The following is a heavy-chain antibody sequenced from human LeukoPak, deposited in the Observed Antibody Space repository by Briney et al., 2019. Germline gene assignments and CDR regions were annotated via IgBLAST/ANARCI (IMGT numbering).Heavy chain of an antibody. CDR3: AREGPDYYGSGSYYKAYSWFDP. D-gene: IGHD3-10*01. Sequence: QPGGSLRLSCAASGFTFSNYAMHWVRQAPGKGLEWVAVISYDGSNKYYADSVKGRFTISRDNSKNTLYPQMNSLRAEDTAVYYCAREGPDYYGSGSYYKAYSWFDPWGQGTLVTVSS. CDR1: GFTFSNYA. J-gene: IGHJ5*02. V-gene: IGHV3-30*04. CDR2: ISYDGSNK.